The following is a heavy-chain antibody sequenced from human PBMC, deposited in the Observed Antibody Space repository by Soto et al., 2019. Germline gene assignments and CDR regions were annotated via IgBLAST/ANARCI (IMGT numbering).Heavy chain of an antibody. CDR1: GYTFTSYG. Sequence: QVQLVQSGAEVKKPGASVKVSCKASGYTFTSYGISWVRQAPGQGLEWMGWISAYNGNTNYAQKLQGRVTMTTDTSSSPAYMEMGSLRSDGTAVYYCARSYLFLVYNWFAPWGQGPLVTVSS. D-gene: IGHD2-8*01. J-gene: IGHJ5*02. CDR3: ARSYLFLVYNWFAP. V-gene: IGHV1-18*01. CDR2: ISAYNGNT.